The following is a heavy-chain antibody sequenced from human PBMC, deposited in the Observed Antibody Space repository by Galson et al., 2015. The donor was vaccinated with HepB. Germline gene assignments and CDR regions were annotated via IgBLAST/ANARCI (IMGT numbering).Heavy chain of an antibody. D-gene: IGHD3-10*01. V-gene: IGHV1-69*13. J-gene: IGHJ6*02. CDR3: AKERGVGGGYYYYGMDV. CDR1: GGTFSSYA. CDR2: VFPIFGTT. Sequence: SVKLSCKASGGTFSSYAMSWVRQAPGQGLEWMGGVFPIFGTTYYAKKFQGRVTITADESTSTAYMELSILRSEDTAVDHCAKERGVGGGYYYYGMDVWGQGTTVTVSS.